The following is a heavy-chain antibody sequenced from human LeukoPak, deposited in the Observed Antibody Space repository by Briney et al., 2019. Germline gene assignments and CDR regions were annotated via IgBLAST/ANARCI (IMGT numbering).Heavy chain of an antibody. CDR3: AKDKFSGGSGSYYSGYFDY. V-gene: IGHV3-43*01. CDR1: GFTFGDYT. Sequence: GGPLRLSCAASGFTFGDYTMHWVRQAPGKGLEWVSLISWDGGSTYYADSVKGRFTISRDNSKNSLYLQMNSLRTEDTALYYCAKDKFSGGSGSYYSGYFDYWGQGTLVTVSS. J-gene: IGHJ4*02. D-gene: IGHD3-10*01. CDR2: ISWDGGST.